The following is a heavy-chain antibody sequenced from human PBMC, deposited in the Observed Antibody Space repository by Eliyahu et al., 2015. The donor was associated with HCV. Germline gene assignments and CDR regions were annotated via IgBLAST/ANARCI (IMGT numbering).Heavy chain of an antibody. J-gene: IGHJ4*02. D-gene: IGHD5-12*01. V-gene: IGHV3-74*01. CDR3: ARYSDYDYFLDY. Sequence: EVQLVESGGGLVQPGGSLRLSCAASEFTFSNYWMHWVRQVPGKGLMWVSRINRDGSTTTYADSVKGRFTISRDNAKNTLYLQMNSLRAEDTAIYYCARYSDYDYFLDYWGQGTLVTVAS. CDR1: EFTFSNYW. CDR2: INRDGSTT.